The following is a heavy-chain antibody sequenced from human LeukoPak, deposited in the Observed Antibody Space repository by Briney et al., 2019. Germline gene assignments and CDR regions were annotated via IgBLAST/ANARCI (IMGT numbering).Heavy chain of an antibody. CDR3: AIPAAYYYGGFDY. CDR2: IGYDGNNK. V-gene: IGHV3-30*02. Sequence: PGGSLRLSCAASGFIFSSYGMHWVRQAPGKGLEWVAFIGYDGNNKHYVDSVKGRFTISRDNSKNTLYQQMNSLRDEDTAVYTRAIPAAYYYGGFDYCGQGTLVTVSS. CDR1: GFIFSSYG. J-gene: IGHJ4*02. D-gene: IGHD3-22*01.